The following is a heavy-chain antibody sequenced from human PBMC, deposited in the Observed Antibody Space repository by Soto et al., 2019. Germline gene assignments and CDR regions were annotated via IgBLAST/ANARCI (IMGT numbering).Heavy chain of an antibody. V-gene: IGHV3-30*18. CDR1: GFTFSSYG. D-gene: IGHD1-26*01. CDR2: ISYDGSNK. Sequence: QVQLVESGGGVVQPGRSLRLSCAASGFTFSSYGMHWVRQAPGKGLEWVAVISYDGSNKYYADSVKGRFTISRDNSKNTLYLQMNRLRAEDTAVYYCAKVQRWALLSDAFDIWGQGTMVTVSS. CDR3: AKVQRWALLSDAFDI. J-gene: IGHJ3*02.